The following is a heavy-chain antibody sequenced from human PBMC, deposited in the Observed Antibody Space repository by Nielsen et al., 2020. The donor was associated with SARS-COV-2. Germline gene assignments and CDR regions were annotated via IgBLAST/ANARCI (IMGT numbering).Heavy chain of an antibody. Sequence: SETLSLTCTVSGGSISSGGYYWSWIRQPPGKGLEWIGEINQSGSTNYNPSLKSRVTISVDTSKSQFSLKLNSVTAADTAVYYCASAHGFSRTHDYWGQGTLVTVSS. CDR3: ASAHGFSRTHDY. CDR2: INQSGST. D-gene: IGHD3-10*01. J-gene: IGHJ4*02. CDR1: GGSISSGGYY. V-gene: IGHV4-39*01.